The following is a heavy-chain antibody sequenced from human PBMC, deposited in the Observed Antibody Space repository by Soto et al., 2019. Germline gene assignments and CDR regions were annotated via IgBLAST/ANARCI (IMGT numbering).Heavy chain of an antibody. J-gene: IGHJ6*02. CDR1: GYTFTSYG. Sequence: QVQLVQSGAEVKKPGASVKVSCKASGYTFTSYGITWVRQAPGQGLERMGWISAYNGNTNYAQKLQGRVTMTTDTSTSTAYMELRSLRSDDTAVYSCARELGKGDFWSGPHYYGMDVWGQGTTVTVSS. CDR3: ARELGKGDFWSGPHYYGMDV. V-gene: IGHV1-18*04. CDR2: ISAYNGNT. D-gene: IGHD3-3*01.